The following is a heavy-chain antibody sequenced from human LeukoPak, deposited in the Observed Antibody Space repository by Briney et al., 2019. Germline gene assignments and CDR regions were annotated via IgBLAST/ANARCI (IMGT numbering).Heavy chain of an antibody. V-gene: IGHV4-31*11. CDR1: GGSFSGYY. Sequence: SETLSLTCAVYGGSFSGYYWSWIRQHPGKGLEWIGYIYYSGSTYYNPSLKSRVTISVDTSKNQFSLKLSSVTAADTAVYYCARDADPIPTDDWGQGTLVTVSS. J-gene: IGHJ4*02. CDR2: IYYSGST. CDR3: ARDADPIPTDD.